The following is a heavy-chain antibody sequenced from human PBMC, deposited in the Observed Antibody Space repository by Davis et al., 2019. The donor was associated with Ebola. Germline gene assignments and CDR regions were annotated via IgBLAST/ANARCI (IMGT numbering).Heavy chain of an antibody. V-gene: IGHV4-34*01. CDR3: ARDMGCSSTSCPLDY. CDR2: INHSGST. D-gene: IGHD2-2*01. Sequence: PSETLSLTCAVYGGSFSGYYWSWIRQPPGKGLEWIGEINHSGSTNYNPSLKSRVTISVDTSKNQFSLKLSSVTAADTAVYYCARDMGCSSTSCPLDYWGQGTLVTVSS. CDR1: GGSFSGYY. J-gene: IGHJ4*02.